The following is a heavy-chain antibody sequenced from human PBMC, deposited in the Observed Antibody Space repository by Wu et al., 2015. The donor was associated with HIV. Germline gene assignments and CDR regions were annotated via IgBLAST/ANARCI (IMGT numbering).Heavy chain of an antibody. CDR2: IAAYNGDT. CDR1: GYTFTSYG. CDR3: ARDRDGTSDNWFDP. V-gene: IGHV1-18*01. D-gene: IGHD1-1*01. J-gene: IGHJ5*02. Sequence: QVQLVQSGAEVKKPGASVKVSCKASGYTFTSYGISWVRQAPGQGLEWMGWIAAYNGDTKYAQKFQGRVTMTTETLMRTAYMELRSLRSDDTAVYYCARDRDGTSDNWFDPWGQGTLVIVSS.